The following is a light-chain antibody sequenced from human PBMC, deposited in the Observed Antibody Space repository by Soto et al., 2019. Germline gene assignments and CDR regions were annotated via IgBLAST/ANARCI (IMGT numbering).Light chain of an antibody. Sequence: EIVLTQSPGTLSLSPGERATLSCRASQTFGSSYLAWYQQKPGQAPRLLIYGASTRATGIPARFSGSGSGTEFTLTISSLQSEDFAVYYCQEYNNWHPVTFGGGTKVDIK. CDR1: QTFGSSY. V-gene: IGKV3-15*01. CDR3: QEYNNWHPVT. J-gene: IGKJ4*01. CDR2: GAS.